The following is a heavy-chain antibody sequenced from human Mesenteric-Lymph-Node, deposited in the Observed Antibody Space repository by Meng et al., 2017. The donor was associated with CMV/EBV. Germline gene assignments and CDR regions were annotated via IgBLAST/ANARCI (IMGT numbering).Heavy chain of an antibody. D-gene: IGHD1-26*01. CDR1: GFTFSSYE. Sequence: GGSLRLSCAASGFTFSSYEMNWVRQAPGKGLEWVSYISSSGSTIYYADSVKGRFTISRDNAKNSLYLQMNSLRAEDTAVYYCARDRESGSYFNWGQGTLVTVSS. CDR2: ISSSGSTI. CDR3: ARDRESGSYFN. J-gene: IGHJ4*02. V-gene: IGHV3-48*03.